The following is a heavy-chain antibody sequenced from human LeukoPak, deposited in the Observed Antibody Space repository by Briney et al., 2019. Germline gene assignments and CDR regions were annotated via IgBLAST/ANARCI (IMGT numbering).Heavy chain of an antibody. CDR1: GFTFDDYA. J-gene: IGHJ6*02. V-gene: IGHV3-9*01. Sequence: GGSLRLSCAASGFTFDDYAMHWVRQAPGKGLEWVSGISWNGGSIGYADSVKGRFTISRDNAKNSLYLQMNSLRAEDTALYYCAKDNSYGSGRHCGMDVWGQGTTVTVSS. CDR3: AKDNSYGSGRHCGMDV. CDR2: ISWNGGSI. D-gene: IGHD3-10*01.